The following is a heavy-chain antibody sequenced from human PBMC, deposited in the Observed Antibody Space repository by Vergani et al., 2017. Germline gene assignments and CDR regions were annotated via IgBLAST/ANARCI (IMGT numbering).Heavy chain of an antibody. CDR2: IRSDESRR. J-gene: IGHJ4*02. CDR3: AKEGGGYCSGGTCYPEY. D-gene: IGHD2-15*01. Sequence: QVQLVESGGGVVQPGGSLRLSCAASGFTFNSYGMHWVRQAPGKGLEWVASIRSDESRRYYGDSMEGPFTISRDNSKNTVYLQMKSLRPEDTAVYYCAKEGGGYCSGGTCYPEYWGQGTLVIVSS. CDR1: GFTFNSYG. V-gene: IGHV3-30*02.